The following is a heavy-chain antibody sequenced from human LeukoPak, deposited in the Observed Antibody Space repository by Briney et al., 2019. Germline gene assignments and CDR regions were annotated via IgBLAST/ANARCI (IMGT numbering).Heavy chain of an antibody. CDR2: ISGSGGST. CDR3: ARHLVPTAMLTAFDI. CDR1: GFTFSSYA. V-gene: IGHV3-23*01. Sequence: QTGWSLRLSCAASGFTFSSYAMSWVRQAPGKGLEWVSGISGSGGSTYYADSVKGRFTISRDNSKNTLYLQMNSLRAEDTAVYYCARHLVPTAMLTAFDIWGQGTMVTVSS. D-gene: IGHD2-2*01. J-gene: IGHJ3*02.